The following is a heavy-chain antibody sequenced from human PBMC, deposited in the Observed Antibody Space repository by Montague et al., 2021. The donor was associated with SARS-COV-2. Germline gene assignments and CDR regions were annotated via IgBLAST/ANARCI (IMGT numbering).Heavy chain of an antibody. J-gene: IGHJ6*02. CDR1: GFTFSNYF. V-gene: IGHV3-21*01. CDR3: ARGYLDVWSGNHYGMDV. Sequence: SLRLSCAASGFTFSNYFMNWVRQAPGQGLEWASSLSGSSTHKYYSDSLKGRFTISRDNAKNSLYLQINSLRAEDTAVYYCARGYLDVWSGNHYGMDVWGQGTTVTVSS. D-gene: IGHD3-3*01. CDR2: LSGSSTHK.